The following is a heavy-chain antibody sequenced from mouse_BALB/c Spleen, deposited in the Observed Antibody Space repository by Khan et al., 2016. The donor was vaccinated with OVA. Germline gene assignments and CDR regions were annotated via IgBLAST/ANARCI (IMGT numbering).Heavy chain of an antibody. CDR1: GFSLTSYG. J-gene: IGHJ4*01. V-gene: IGHV2-3*01. CDR3: SKFTPDYYSMDY. D-gene: IGHD1-1*01. Sequence: VQLVESGPGLVAPSQSLSITCTVSGFSLTSYGVNWVRQPPGKGLEWLGVIWGDGSTNYHSTLKSRLIISKDNSKRQVFLTLNSLQTDDTATYYCSKFTPDYYSMDYWGQGTSGTVSS. CDR2: IWGDGST.